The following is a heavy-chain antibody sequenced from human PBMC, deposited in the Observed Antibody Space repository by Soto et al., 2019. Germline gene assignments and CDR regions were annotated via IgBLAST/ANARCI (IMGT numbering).Heavy chain of an antibody. CDR3: VCGGNFFVY. J-gene: IGHJ4*02. V-gene: IGHV3-7*01. CDR1: GFTFSTYW. CDR2: LDQDGSER. Sequence: EVQLVESGGGLVQPGGSLRLSCAASGFTFSTYWMTWVRRPPGKGLEWVANLDQDGSERYYVDSVRGRFTISRDNAKNSLYLQMNSLRAEVTAVYYCVCGGNFFVYWGQGTLVTVSP. D-gene: IGHD3-16*01.